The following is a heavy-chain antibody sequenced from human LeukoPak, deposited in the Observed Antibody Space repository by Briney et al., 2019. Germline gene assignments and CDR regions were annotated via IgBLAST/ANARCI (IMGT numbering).Heavy chain of an antibody. CDR3: ARDGHYYDSSGYAKHDAFDI. D-gene: IGHD3-22*01. CDR1: GGSISSYY. CDR2: IYYSGST. V-gene: IGHV4-59*01. J-gene: IGHJ3*02. Sequence: SETLSLTCTVSGGSISSYYWSWLRQPPGKGLEWIGHIYYSGSTNYNPSLKSRVTISVDTSKNQFSLKLSSVTAADTAVYYCARDGHYYDSSGYAKHDAFDIWGQGTMVTVSS.